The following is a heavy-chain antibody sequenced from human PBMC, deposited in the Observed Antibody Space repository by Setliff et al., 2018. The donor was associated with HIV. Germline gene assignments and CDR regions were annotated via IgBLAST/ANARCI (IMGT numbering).Heavy chain of an antibody. Sequence: SETLSLTCTVSGGSVSGYFWSWIRQPPGRGLEWIGYIYYDGTTNSNPSLKSRITISVTTSKNQFSLKLSSVTAADTALYFCARATFGSTSSGINYYMDVWGKGTTVTVSS. CDR3: ARATFGSTSSGINYYMDV. J-gene: IGHJ6*03. D-gene: IGHD3-10*01. CDR2: IYYDGTT. CDR1: GGSVSGYF. V-gene: IGHV4-59*02.